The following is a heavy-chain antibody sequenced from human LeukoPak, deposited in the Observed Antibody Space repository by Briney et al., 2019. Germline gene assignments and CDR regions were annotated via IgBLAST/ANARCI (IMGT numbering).Heavy chain of an antibody. CDR2: FYYSGST. J-gene: IGHJ4*02. CDR1: GGSISSSGYY. Sequence: KSSETLSLTCTVSGGSISSSGYYWGWIRQPPGKGPEWIGNFYYSGSTYYNPSLKSRVTISVDTSKNQFSLKLSSVTAADTAVYYCAESSRWLQDLDHWGQGTLVTVSS. V-gene: IGHV4-39*01. D-gene: IGHD5-24*01. CDR3: AESSRWLQDLDH.